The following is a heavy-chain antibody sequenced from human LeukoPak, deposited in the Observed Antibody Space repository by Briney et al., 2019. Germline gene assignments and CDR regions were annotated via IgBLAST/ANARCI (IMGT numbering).Heavy chain of an antibody. V-gene: IGHV4-59*01. CDR2: IYYSGST. D-gene: IGHD1-26*01. CDR1: GGSISSYY. CDR3: AIRKRSGSYGPGAFDI. J-gene: IGHJ3*02. Sequence: SQTLSLTCTVSGGSISSYYWSWIRQPPGKGLEWIGYIYYSGSTNYNPSLKSRVTISVDTSKNQFSLKLSSVTAADTAVYYCAIRKRSGSYGPGAFDIWGQGTMVTVSS.